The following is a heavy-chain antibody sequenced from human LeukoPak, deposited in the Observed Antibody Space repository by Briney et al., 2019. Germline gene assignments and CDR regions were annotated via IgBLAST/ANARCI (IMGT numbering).Heavy chain of an antibody. Sequence: SETLSLTCTVSGGSISSYYWSWIRQPAGKAPEWIGRIYSSGIINYNPSLKSRVTMSLDNSKNQLSLKLSYVTAADTAVYYCARDTGKSGYPAYRGQGTLVTVSS. V-gene: IGHV4-4*07. CDR1: GGSISSYY. CDR2: IYSSGII. J-gene: IGHJ4*02. CDR3: ARDTGKSGYPAY. D-gene: IGHD3-3*01.